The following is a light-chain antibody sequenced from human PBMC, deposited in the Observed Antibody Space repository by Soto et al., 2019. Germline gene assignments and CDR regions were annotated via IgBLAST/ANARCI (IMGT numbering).Light chain of an antibody. V-gene: IGLV2-14*01. CDR1: SSDIGTYNY. CDR3: SSYTTSSTQV. CDR2: EVS. J-gene: IGLJ3*02. Sequence: QSALTQPASVSGSPGQSITISCTGTSSDIGTYNYVSWYQQHPGKVPKLMIYEVSNRPSGVSNRFSGSKSGNTASLAISGVQAEDEADYYCSSYTTSSTQVFGGGTQLTV.